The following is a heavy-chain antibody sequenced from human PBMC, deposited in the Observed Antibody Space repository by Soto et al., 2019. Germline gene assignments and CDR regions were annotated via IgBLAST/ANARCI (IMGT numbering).Heavy chain of an antibody. CDR3: ARVGGHRSGYYYGDWYFDL. V-gene: IGHV1-69*01. J-gene: IGHJ2*01. Sequence: QVQLVQSGAEVKKPGSSVKVSCKASGGTFSSYAISWVRQAPGQGLEWMGGIIPTFGTANYRQKFQGTVTITADESTSTAYMELSSLRSEDTAVYYCARVGGHRSGYYYGDWYFDLWGRGTLVTVSS. D-gene: IGHD3-22*01. CDR1: GGTFSSYA. CDR2: IIPTFGTA.